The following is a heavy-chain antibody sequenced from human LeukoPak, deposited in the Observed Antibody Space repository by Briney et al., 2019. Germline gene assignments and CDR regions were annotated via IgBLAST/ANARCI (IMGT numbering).Heavy chain of an antibody. V-gene: IGHV4-39*07. D-gene: IGHD7-27*01. CDR2: IYYSGST. CDR3: ARDLGLTGDGGGY. CDR1: GGSISSSSYY. J-gene: IGHJ4*02. Sequence: SETLSLTCTVSGGSISSSSYYWGWIRQPPGKGLEWIGSIYYSGSTYYNPSLKSRVSISVDTSKNQFSLKLSSVTAADTAVYYCARDLGLTGDGGGYWGQGTLVTVSS.